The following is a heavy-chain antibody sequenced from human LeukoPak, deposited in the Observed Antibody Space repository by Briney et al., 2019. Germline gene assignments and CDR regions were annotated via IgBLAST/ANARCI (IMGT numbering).Heavy chain of an antibody. CDR1: GYTFTNYG. CDR2: IGAYNGNT. V-gene: IGHV1-18*01. J-gene: IGHJ5*02. D-gene: IGHD2-15*01. CDR3: ARGGANCSGGRCPLNWFDP. Sequence: ASVTLSCTASGYTFTNYGITWVRQRPGQGLERMGWIGAYNGNTNYAQKLQGRVTMTIDKTTSTAYMELRSLRSDDTAVYYCARGGANCSGGRCPLNWFDPWGQGTPVTVSS.